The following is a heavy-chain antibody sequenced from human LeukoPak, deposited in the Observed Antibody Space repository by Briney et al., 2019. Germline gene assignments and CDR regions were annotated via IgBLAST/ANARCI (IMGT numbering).Heavy chain of an antibody. V-gene: IGHV3-23*01. CDR2: ISGSGGST. Sequence: PGGSLRLSCAASGFTFSSYAMSWVRQAPGKGLEWVSAISGSGGSTYYADSVKGRFTISRGNSKNTLYLQMNSLRAEDTAVYYCAKDDRGLRYFDWLSHWGQETLVTVSS. CDR1: GFTFSSYA. CDR3: AKDDRGLRYFDWLSH. D-gene: IGHD3-9*01. J-gene: IGHJ4*02.